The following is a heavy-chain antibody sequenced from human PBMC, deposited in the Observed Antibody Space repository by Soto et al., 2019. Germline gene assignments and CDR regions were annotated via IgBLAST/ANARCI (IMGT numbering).Heavy chain of an antibody. CDR1: GFTFSSYG. CDR3: AKVGLVVPAAMLFGGVDY. D-gene: IGHD2-2*01. CDR2: ISYDGSNK. J-gene: IGHJ4*02. V-gene: IGHV3-30*18. Sequence: QVQLVESGGGVVQPGRSLRLSCAASGFTFSSYGMHWVRQAPGKGLEWVAVISYDGSNKYYADSVKGRFTISRDNSKNTLYLQMNSLRAEDTAVYYCAKVGLVVPAAMLFGGVDYWGQGTLVTVSS.